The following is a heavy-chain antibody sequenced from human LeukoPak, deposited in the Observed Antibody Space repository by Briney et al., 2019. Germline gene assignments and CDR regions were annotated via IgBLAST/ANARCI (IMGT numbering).Heavy chain of an antibody. D-gene: IGHD2-15*01. J-gene: IGHJ4*02. CDR3: TREFCSGGSCYSGGY. CDR1: GFTFSSYS. CDR2: ISATSTYT. V-gene: IGHV3-21*01. Sequence: GGSLRLSCAASGFTFSSYSMNWFRQAPGKGLEWVSSISATSTYTYYADSLKGRFIISRDNAKNSVYLQMNSLRAEDTAVYYCTREFCSGGSCYSGGYWGQGALVTVSS.